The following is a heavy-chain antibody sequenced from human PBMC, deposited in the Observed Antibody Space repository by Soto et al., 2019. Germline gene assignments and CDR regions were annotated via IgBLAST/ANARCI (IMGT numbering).Heavy chain of an antibody. CDR3: AKEHPGEEDYYYYMDV. CDR2: ISYDGSNK. D-gene: IGHD3-16*01. CDR1: GFTFSSYG. Sequence: GGSLRLSCAASGFTFSSYGMHWVRQAPGKGLEWVAVISYDGSNKYYADSVKGRFTISRDNSKNTLYLQMNSLRAEDTAVYYCAKEHPGEEDYYYYMDVWGKGTTVTVSS. V-gene: IGHV3-30*18. J-gene: IGHJ6*03.